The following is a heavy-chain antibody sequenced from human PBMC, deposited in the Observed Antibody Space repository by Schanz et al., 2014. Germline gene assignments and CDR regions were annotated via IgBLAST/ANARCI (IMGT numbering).Heavy chain of an antibody. D-gene: IGHD3-10*01. CDR3: VRDAGWAFGDYHGMDV. CDR2: MSYNGNT. CDR1: GYPFSNYG. J-gene: IGHJ6*02. Sequence: QVQLVQSGAEVKKPGASVKVSCKASGYPFSNYGISWLRQAPGQGFEWMAWMSYNGNTKYAQSLQGRVTVTRDTSTSTSYMELRSLTSDDTAVYYCVRDAGWAFGDYHGMDVWGQGTSVNDSS. V-gene: IGHV1-18*01.